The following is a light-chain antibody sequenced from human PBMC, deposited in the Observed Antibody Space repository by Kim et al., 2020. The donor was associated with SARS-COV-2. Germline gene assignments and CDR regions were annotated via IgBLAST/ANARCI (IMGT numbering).Light chain of an antibody. CDR2: QDS. J-gene: IGLJ1*01. CDR1: KLGDKY. CDR3: QAWDSSTYV. Sequence: VPPGQTASITCSGDKLGDKYACWYQQKPGQSPVLVIYQDSKRHSGIPERFSGSNSGNTATLTISGTQAMDEADYYCQAWDSSTYVFGTGTKVTVL. V-gene: IGLV3-1*01.